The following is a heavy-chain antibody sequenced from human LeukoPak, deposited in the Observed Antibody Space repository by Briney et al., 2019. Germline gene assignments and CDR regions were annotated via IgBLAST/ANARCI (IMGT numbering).Heavy chain of an antibody. V-gene: IGHV4-59*08. CDR2: IYYSGST. J-gene: IGHJ4*02. Sequence: PSETLSLTCTVSGGSISSYYWSWIRQPPGKGLEWVGHIYYSGSTTYNPSLKSRVTISLDASKNQFSLKLNAVTAADTAVYYCARRNTYYYDSSGYYYFDYWGQGALVTVSS. CDR3: ARRNTYYYDSSGYYYFDY. CDR1: GGSISSYY. D-gene: IGHD3-22*01.